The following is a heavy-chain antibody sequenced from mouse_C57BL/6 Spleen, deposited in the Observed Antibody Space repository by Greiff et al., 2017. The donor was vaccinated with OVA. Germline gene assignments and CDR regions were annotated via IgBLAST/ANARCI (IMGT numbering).Heavy chain of an antibody. J-gene: IGHJ1*03. D-gene: IGHD1-1*01. V-gene: IGHV3-6*01. Sequence: EVQLQQSGPGLVKPSQSLSLTCSVTGYSITSGYYWNWIRQFPGNKLEWMGYISYDGSNNYNPSLKNRISITRDTSKNQFFLKLNSVTTEDTATYYCASIITTVGTRYFEVWGTGTTVTVSS. CDR1: GYSITSGYY. CDR2: ISYDGSN. CDR3: ASIITTVGTRYFEV.